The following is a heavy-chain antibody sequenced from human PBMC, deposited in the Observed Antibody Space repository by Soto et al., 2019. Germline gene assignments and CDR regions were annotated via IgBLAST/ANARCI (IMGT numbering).Heavy chain of an antibody. Sequence: PGGSLRLSCAASGFTFSSYAMHWVRQAPGKGLEWVAVISYDGSNKYYADSVKGRFTISRDDSKNTLYLQMNSLKTEDTAVYYCTTEWAYYDILTGQGYWGQGTLVTVSS. CDR3: TTEWAYYDILTGQGY. CDR2: ISYDGSNK. D-gene: IGHD3-9*01. J-gene: IGHJ4*02. V-gene: IGHV3-30-3*01. CDR1: GFTFSSYA.